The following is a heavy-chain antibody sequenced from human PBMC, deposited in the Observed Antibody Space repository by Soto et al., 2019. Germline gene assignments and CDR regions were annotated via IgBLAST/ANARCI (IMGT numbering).Heavy chain of an antibody. D-gene: IGHD3-3*01. CDR3: ARDNLSAGSMTYYDFWSGYSGLNWFDP. Sequence: ASVKVSSKATCYTFTSYGISWVRQAPGQGLEWMGWISAYNGNTNYAQKLQGRVTMTTDTSTSTAYMELRSLRPDDTAVYYCARDNLSAGSMTYYDFWSGYSGLNWFDPWGQGTLVTVPS. V-gene: IGHV1-18*04. CDR2: ISAYNGNT. J-gene: IGHJ5*02. CDR1: CYTFTSYG.